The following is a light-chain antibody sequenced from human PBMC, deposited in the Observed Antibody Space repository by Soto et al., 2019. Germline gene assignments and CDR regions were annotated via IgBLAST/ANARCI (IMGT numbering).Light chain of an antibody. J-gene: IGKJ1*01. V-gene: IGKV1-39*01. CDR1: QSISTY. CDR3: QQSYSAPWT. Sequence: DIQMTQSPSSLAASVGARVTITCRASQSISTYLNWYQQKPGKAPKVLIFDASRLQSGVASRFSGSGSGTDFTLTISSLQPEHSATYYCQQSYSAPWTFGQGTKVQVK. CDR2: DAS.